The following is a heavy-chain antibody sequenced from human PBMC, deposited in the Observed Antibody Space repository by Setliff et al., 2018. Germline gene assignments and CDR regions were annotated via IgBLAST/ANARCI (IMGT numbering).Heavy chain of an antibody. CDR2: FDPEDGET. J-gene: IGHJ4*02. CDR1: GYTLTELS. Sequence: ASVKVSCKVSGYTLTELSMHWVRQAPGKGLEWMGGFDPEDGETIYAQKFQGRVTMTEDTSTDTAYMELSSLRSEDTAVYYCATSFSWIQLVLYPQGHPEPFDYLGQGTLVTVSS. D-gene: IGHD5-18*01. V-gene: IGHV1-24*01. CDR3: ATSFSWIQLVLYPQGHPEPFDY.